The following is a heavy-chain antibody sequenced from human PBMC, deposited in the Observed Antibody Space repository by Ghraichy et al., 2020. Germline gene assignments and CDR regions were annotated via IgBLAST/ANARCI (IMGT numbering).Heavy chain of an antibody. CDR1: GGSISSYY. D-gene: IGHD2-2*01. CDR3: ARRGAYCSSTSCSRGWFDP. CDR2: IYYSGST. V-gene: IGHV4-59*08. Sequence: SETLSLTCTVSGGSISSYYWSWIRQPPGKGLEWIGYIYYSGSTNYNPSLKSRVTISVDTSKNQFSLKLSSVTAADTAVYYCARRGAYCSSTSCSRGWFDPWGQGTLVTVSS. J-gene: IGHJ5*02.